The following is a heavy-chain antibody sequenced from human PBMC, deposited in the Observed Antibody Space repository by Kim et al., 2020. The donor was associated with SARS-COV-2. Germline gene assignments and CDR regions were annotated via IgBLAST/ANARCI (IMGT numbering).Heavy chain of an antibody. D-gene: IGHD6-19*01. J-gene: IGHJ2*01. CDR2: AYYIGNT. V-gene: IGHV4-39*01. CDR1: GGSLSSSSYY. CDR3: ASHQRYSSGWYV. Sequence: SETLSLTCTVSGGSLSSSSYYWGWIRQPPGKGLEWIGTAYYIGNTYYNPSLKSRVTISVDTSKNQFSLKLGSVTAADTVVYYCASHQRYSSGWYV.